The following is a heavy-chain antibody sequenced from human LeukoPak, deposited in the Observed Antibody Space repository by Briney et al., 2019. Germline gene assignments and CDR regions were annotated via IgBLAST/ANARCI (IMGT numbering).Heavy chain of an antibody. CDR1: GFTFSSYG. CDR2: ISGSGGST. CDR3: AKDGKRRTIFGVILRETYFDY. J-gene: IGHJ4*02. Sequence: GGSLRLSCAASGFTFSSYGMSWVRQAPGKGLEWVSAISGSGGSTYYADSVKGRFTISRDNSKNTLYLQMNSLKAEDTAVYYCAKDGKRRTIFGVILRETYFDYWGQGTLVTVSS. V-gene: IGHV3-23*01. D-gene: IGHD3-3*01.